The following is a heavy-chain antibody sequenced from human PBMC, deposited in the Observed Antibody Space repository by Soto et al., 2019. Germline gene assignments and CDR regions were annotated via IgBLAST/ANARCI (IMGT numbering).Heavy chain of an antibody. Sequence: QVQLEESGGGVVQPGRSLRLSCKGSGFTFSSYAIQWVRQAPGKGLEWVAAISDDGTNKHTADSLKGRFTISRDNSRNTVYLQVNSLRVEDTAVYYCVRRLTNTVPAMGYWGQGTPVTVSS. CDR2: ISDDGTNK. D-gene: IGHD1-26*01. CDR1: GFTFSSYA. J-gene: IGHJ4*02. CDR3: VRRLTNTVPAMGY. V-gene: IGHV3-30-3*01.